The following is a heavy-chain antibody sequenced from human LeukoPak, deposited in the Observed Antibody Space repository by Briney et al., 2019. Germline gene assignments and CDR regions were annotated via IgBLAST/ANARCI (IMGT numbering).Heavy chain of an antibody. Sequence: SETLSLTCSVSGGSISSSTYYWGWIRQPPGKGLEWIGNIYNSGSTYYNPSLKSRVTISVDTSKNQFSLKLSSVTAADTAVYYCARQAYSSNLGWFDPWGQGTLVSVSS. J-gene: IGHJ5*02. V-gene: IGHV4-39*01. D-gene: IGHD6-13*01. CDR1: GGSISSSTYY. CDR2: IYNSGST. CDR3: ARQAYSSNLGWFDP.